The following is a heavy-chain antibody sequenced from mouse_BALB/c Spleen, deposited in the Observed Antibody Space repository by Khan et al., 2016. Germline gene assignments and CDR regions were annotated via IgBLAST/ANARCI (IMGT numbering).Heavy chain of an antibody. J-gene: IGHJ3*01. D-gene: IGHD2-12*01. CDR3: ARNSDSYWFAY. CDR1: GYTFSNYW. Sequence: VQLQESGAELMKPGASMKISCKATGYTFSNYWIEWVRQRPGHGLEWIGEILPGSGHNNCNERFRGKATFTAETSSNTAYMQLSSLISEDSAVYYCARNSDSYWFAYWGQGTLVTVSA. CDR2: ILPGSGHN. V-gene: IGHV1-9*01.